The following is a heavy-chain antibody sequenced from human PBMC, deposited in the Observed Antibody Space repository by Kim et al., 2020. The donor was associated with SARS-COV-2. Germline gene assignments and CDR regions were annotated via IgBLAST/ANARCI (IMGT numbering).Heavy chain of an antibody. D-gene: IGHD6-13*01. CDR3: ARHDGEIAAAGGDY. Sequence: PSFQGHVTISADKSISTAYLQWSSLKASDTAMYYCARHDGEIAAAGGDYWGQGTLVTVSS. J-gene: IGHJ4*02. V-gene: IGHV5-10-1*01.